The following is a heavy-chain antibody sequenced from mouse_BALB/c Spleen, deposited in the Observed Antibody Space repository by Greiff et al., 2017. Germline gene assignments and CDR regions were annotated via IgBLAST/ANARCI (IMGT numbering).Heavy chain of an antibody. CDR2: ISYSGST. Sequence: DVQLQESGPGLVKPSQSLSLTCTVTGYSITSDYAWNWIRQFPGNKLEWMGYISYSGSTSYNPSLKSRISITRDTSKNQFFLQLNSVTTEDTATYYCAEGGTGAWFAYWGQGTLVTVSA. D-gene: IGHD3-3*01. CDR3: AEGGTGAWFAY. J-gene: IGHJ3*01. V-gene: IGHV3-2*02. CDR1: GYSITSDYA.